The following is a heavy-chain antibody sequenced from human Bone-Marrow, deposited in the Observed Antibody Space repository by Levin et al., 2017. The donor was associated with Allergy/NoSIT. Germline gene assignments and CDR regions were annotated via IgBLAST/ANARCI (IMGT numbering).Heavy chain of an antibody. CDR3: ATYCSSTSCYPSTWYFDL. Sequence: ASVKVSCKVSGYTLTELSMHWVRQAPGKGLEWMGGFDPEDGETIYAQKFQGRVTMTEDTSTDTAYMELSSLRSEDTAVYYCATYCSSTSCYPSTWYFDLWGRGTLVTVSS. J-gene: IGHJ2*01. CDR2: FDPEDGET. CDR1: GYTLTELS. V-gene: IGHV1-24*01. D-gene: IGHD2-2*01.